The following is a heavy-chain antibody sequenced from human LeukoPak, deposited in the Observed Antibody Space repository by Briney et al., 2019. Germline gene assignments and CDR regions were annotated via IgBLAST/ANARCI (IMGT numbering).Heavy chain of an antibody. Sequence: GGSLRLSCAASGFTFSSYWMSWVRQAPGKGLEWVANIKQDGSEKYYVDSVKGRFTISRDNAKNSLYLQMNSLRAEDTAVYYCAKARADFWSGYYNSLTYYFDYWGQGTLVTVSS. CDR2: IKQDGSEK. CDR1: GFTFSSYW. D-gene: IGHD3-3*01. J-gene: IGHJ4*02. V-gene: IGHV3-7*01. CDR3: AKARADFWSGYYNSLTYYFDY.